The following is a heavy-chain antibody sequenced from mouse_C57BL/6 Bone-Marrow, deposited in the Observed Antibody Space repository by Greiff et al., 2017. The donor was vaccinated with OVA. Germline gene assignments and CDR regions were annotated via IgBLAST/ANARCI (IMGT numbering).Heavy chain of an antibody. CDR1: GFSLTSYG. J-gene: IGHJ1*03. D-gene: IGHD3-3*01. CDR2: IWSGGST. Sequence: QVQLKESGPGLVQPSQSLSITCTVSGFSLTSYGVHWVRQSPGKGLEWLGVIWSGGSTDYNAAFISRLSISKDNSKSQVFFKMNSLQADDTAIYYCARNLGPYWYFDVWGTGTTVTVSS. CDR3: ARNLGPYWYFDV. V-gene: IGHV2-2*01.